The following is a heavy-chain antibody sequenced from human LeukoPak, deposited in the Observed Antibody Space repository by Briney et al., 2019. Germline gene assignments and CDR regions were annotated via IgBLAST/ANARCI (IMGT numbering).Heavy chain of an antibody. CDR3: ARDRDSSGAFDI. D-gene: IGHD6-19*01. J-gene: IGHJ3*02. CDR1: GFTFSDYY. CDR2: ISSSSSYI. Sequence: GGSLRLSCAASGFTFSDYYMSWIRQAPGKGLEWVSSISSSSSYIYYADSVKGRFTISRDNAKNSLYLQMNSLRAEDTAVYYCARDRDSSGAFDIWGQGTMVTVSS. V-gene: IGHV3-11*06.